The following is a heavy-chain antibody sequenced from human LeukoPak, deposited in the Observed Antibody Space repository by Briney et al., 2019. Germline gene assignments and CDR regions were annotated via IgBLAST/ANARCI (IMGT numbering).Heavy chain of an antibody. CDR1: GFPFSTFW. Sequence: RSGGSLRLSCAVSGFPFSTFWMSWVRPAPGEGVEWVANINQDGSETYYVDSVRGRFAISRDNANNSLYLQMNSLRPEDTAMYYCTGETYYFDHWGQGALVTVSS. J-gene: IGHJ4*02. V-gene: IGHV3-7*04. CDR2: INQDGSET. CDR3: TGETYYFDH.